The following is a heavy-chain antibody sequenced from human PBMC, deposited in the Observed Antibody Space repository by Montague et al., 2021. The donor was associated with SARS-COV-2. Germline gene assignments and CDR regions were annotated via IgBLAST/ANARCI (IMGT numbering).Heavy chain of an antibody. V-gene: IGHV4-39*02. D-gene: IGHD5-12*01. Sequence: SETLSLTCTVSGGSISSNNYYWGWIRQPPGKGLEWIGSIYDSGXTXYXXXXKXRVTISVDTSKNHFSLKLNSATAADTAVYYCARRGRKLLPVATTIGGFDIWGQGTMVTVSS. CDR2: IYDSGXT. CDR3: ARRGRKLLPVATTIGGFDI. CDR1: GGSISSNNYY. J-gene: IGHJ3*02.